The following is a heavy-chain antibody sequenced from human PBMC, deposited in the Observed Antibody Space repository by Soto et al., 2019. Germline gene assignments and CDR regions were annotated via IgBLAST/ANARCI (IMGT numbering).Heavy chain of an antibody. CDR2: IYHSGST. CDR3: ARGYDFWSGYYQTRPSTYYYYGMDV. V-gene: IGHV4-4*02. J-gene: IGHJ6*02. CDR1: GGSISSSNW. D-gene: IGHD3-3*01. Sequence: SETLSLSCAVSGGSISSSNWWSFFRQPPGKGLEWIGEIYHSGSTNYNPSLKSRVTISVDKSKNQFSLKLSSVTAADTAVYYCARGYDFWSGYYQTRPSTYYYYGMDVWGQGTTVTVSS.